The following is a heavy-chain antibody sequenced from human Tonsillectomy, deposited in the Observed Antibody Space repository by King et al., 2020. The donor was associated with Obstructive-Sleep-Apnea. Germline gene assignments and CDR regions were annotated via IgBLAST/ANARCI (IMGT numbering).Heavy chain of an antibody. V-gene: IGHV3-48*04. Sequence: VQLVESGGGLAQPGGSLRLSCAASGFSFDTYSMDWVRQAPGKGLEWLSYISSSGSALLYADSVKGRFTISRDNAKTSLYLQMNSLRAEDTAVYYCVRDYGYYYFDYWGQGTLVTVSS. CDR1: GFSFDTYS. CDR2: ISSSGSAL. D-gene: IGHD6-25*01. J-gene: IGHJ4*02. CDR3: VRDYGYYYFDY.